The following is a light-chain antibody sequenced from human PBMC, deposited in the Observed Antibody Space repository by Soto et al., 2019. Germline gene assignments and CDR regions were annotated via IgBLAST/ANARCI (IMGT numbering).Light chain of an antibody. Sequence: IVVTQSPATLSVSLWERATLSCRASQSVGKNLAWYQHKPGLAPRLLIYGASTRATGVPARISGSGSGTEFTLTINSLQSEDFAVYYCQQYNNWPRLTFGGGTKVDIK. CDR2: GAS. CDR3: QQYNNWPRLT. V-gene: IGKV3-15*01. CDR1: QSVGKN. J-gene: IGKJ4*01.